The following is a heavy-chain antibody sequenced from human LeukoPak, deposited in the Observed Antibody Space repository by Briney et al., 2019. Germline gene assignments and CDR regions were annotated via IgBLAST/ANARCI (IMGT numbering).Heavy chain of an antibody. CDR2: INHSGST. Sequence: SETLSLTCAVYGGSFSDYYWSWIRQPPGKGLEWIGEINHSGSTNYNPSLKSRVTISVDTSKNQFSLKLSSVTAADTAVYYCARDRRNSWYSSSRAFDYWGQGTLVTVSS. CDR1: GGSFSDYY. CDR3: ARDRRNSWYSSSRAFDY. D-gene: IGHD6-13*01. J-gene: IGHJ4*02. V-gene: IGHV4-34*01.